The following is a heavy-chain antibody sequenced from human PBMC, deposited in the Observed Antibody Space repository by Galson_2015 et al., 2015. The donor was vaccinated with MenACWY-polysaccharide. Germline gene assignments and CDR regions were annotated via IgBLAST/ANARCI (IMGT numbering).Heavy chain of an antibody. V-gene: IGHV4-4*02. Sequence: LSLTCAVSGGSISSSNWWSWVRQPPGKGLEWIGEIYHSGSTNYNPSLKSRVTISVDTSKNQFSLKLSSVTAADTAVYYCARGRGQYYDFWSGYPLVFDYWGQGTLVTVSS. J-gene: IGHJ4*02. CDR2: IYHSGST. CDR3: ARGRGQYYDFWSGYPLVFDY. D-gene: IGHD3-3*01. CDR1: GGSISSSNW.